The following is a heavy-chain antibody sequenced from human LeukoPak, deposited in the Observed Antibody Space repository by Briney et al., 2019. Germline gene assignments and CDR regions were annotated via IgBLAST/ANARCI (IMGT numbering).Heavy chain of an antibody. CDR2: ISAYNGNT. V-gene: IGHV1-18*04. J-gene: IGHJ4*02. Sequence: ASVKVSCKASGYTFTGYYMHWVRQAPGQGLEWMGWISAYNGNTNYAQKLQGRVTMTTDTSTSTAYMELRSLRSDDTAVYYCAREPWIQLWYFDYWGQGTLVTVSS. CDR3: AREPWIQLWYFDY. D-gene: IGHD5-18*01. CDR1: GYTFTGYY.